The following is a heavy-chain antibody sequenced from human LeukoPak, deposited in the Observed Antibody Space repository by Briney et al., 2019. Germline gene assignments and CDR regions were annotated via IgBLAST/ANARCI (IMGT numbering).Heavy chain of an antibody. D-gene: IGHD2-15*01. J-gene: IGHJ2*01. V-gene: IGHV3-23*01. CDR3: AKTYCSGGSCYWYFDL. CDR1: GFTFSSYA. Sequence: GGSLRLSCAASGFTFSSYAMTWVRQAPGKGLEWVSTISGGDISTYYADSVKGRFTVSRDNSKKTLYLQMNSLRAEDTAVYHCAKTYCSGGSCYWYFDLWGRGTLVTVSS. CDR2: ISGGDIST.